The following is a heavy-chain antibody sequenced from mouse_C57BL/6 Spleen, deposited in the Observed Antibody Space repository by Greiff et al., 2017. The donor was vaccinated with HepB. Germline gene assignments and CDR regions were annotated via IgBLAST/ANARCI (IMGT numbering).Heavy chain of an antibody. J-gene: IGHJ3*01. CDR2: IYPGDGDT. D-gene: IGHD1-1*01. CDR3: VDGSSSRFAY. CDR1: GYAFSNSW. Sequence: VQLQQSGPELVKPGASVKISCKASGYAFSNSWMNWVKQRPGKGLEWIGRIYPGDGDTNYNGKFKGKATLTADKSSSTAYMQLSSLTSEDSAVYFCVDGSSSRFAYWGQGTLVTVSA. V-gene: IGHV1-82*01.